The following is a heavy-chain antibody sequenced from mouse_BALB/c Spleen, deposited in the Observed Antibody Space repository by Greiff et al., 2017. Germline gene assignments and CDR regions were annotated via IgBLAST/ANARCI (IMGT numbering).Heavy chain of an antibody. CDR2: IDPANGNT. V-gene: IGHV14-3*02. CDR3: ARDYGFAY. Sequence: EVKVEESGAELVKPGASVKLSCTASGFNIKDTYMHWVKQRPEQGLEWIGRIDPANGNTKYDPKFQGKATITADTSSNTAYLQLSSLTSEDTAVYYCARDYGFAYWGQGTLVTVSA. D-gene: IGHD1-1*02. CDR1: GFNIKDTY. J-gene: IGHJ3*01.